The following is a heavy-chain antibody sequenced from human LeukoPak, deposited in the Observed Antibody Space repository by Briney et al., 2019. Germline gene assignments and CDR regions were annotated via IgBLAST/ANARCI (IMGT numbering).Heavy chain of an antibody. J-gene: IGHJ4*02. CDR2: ISSSGSTI. V-gene: IGHV3-48*03. CDR1: GFTLSTHE. D-gene: IGHD3-3*01. CDR3: ARSFYDFVDN. Sequence: GGSLRLSCVASGFTLSTHEMNWVRRAPGKGLEWISYISSSGSTIFYADSVKGRFTISRDNARNSVFLQMNSLEAEDTAVYYCARSFYDFVDNWGQGTLVTVSS.